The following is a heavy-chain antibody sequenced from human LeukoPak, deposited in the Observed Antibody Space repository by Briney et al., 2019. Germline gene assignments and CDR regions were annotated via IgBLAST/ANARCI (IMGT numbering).Heavy chain of an antibody. J-gene: IGHJ4*02. CDR1: GGSITSTNW. CDR3: TRESGPYCPFGY. Sequence: SETLSLTCGVSGGSITSTNWWRWVRQPPGQGLEWIGEISLTGRTNYNPSLIGRVIMSLDESRNQLSLTLTSVTAADTAMYYCTRESGPYCPFGYWGQGTLVVVPS. CDR2: ISLTGRT. D-gene: IGHD1-26*01. V-gene: IGHV4-4*02.